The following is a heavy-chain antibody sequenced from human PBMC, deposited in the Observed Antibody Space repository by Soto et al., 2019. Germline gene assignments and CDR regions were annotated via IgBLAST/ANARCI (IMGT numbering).Heavy chain of an antibody. J-gene: IGHJ5*02. CDR2: ISGSGGNT. Sequence: GGSLRLSCAASGFTFSSYAMSWVRQAPGKGLEWVSAISGSGGNTYYADSVKGRFTISRDNSKNTLYLQMNSLRAEDTAVYYWAKLGTLQLLPVWARDWFDPWGQGTLVTVSS. V-gene: IGHV3-23*01. CDR1: GFTFSSYA. D-gene: IGHD2-2*01. CDR3: AKLGTLQLLPVWARDWFDP.